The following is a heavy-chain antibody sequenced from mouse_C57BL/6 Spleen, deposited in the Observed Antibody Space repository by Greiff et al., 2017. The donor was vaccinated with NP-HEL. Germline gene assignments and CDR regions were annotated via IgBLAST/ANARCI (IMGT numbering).Heavy chain of an antibody. D-gene: IGHD2-3*01. CDR2: IDPSDSYT. CDR1: GYTFTSYW. Sequence: QVQLQQPGAELVMPGASVKLSCKASGYTFTSYWMHWVKQRPGQGLEWIGEIDPSDSYTNYNQKFKGKSTLTVDKSSSTAYIQLSSLTSEDSSVYYCARGEWLLPFAYWGQGTLVTVSA. J-gene: IGHJ3*01. V-gene: IGHV1-69*01. CDR3: ARGEWLLPFAY.